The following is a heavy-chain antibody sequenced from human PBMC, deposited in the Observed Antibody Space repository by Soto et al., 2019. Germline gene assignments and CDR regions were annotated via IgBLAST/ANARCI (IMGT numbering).Heavy chain of an antibody. CDR1: GFTFSTYA. Sequence: AGGSLRLSCAASGFTFSTYAMNWVRQAPGKGLEWVSTISVSGGSTYYADSVKGRFTISRDNSRNTVHLQMNSLRAEDTAMYYCATRHLPYCSGGTCNPFDFWGQGTLVTVSS. CDR3: ATRHLPYCSGGTCNPFDF. J-gene: IGHJ4*02. D-gene: IGHD2-15*01. CDR2: ISVSGGST. V-gene: IGHV3-23*01.